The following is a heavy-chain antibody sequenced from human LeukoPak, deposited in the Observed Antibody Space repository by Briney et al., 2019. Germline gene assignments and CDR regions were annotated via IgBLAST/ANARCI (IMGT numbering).Heavy chain of an antibody. CDR2: ISYDGSNK. J-gene: IGHJ6*03. Sequence: PGRSLRLSCAASGFTFSSYAMHWVRQAPGKGLEWVAVISYDGSNKYYADSVKGRFTISRDNSKNTLYLQMNSLRAEDTAVYYCARDRGSGYNMDVWGKGTTVTVSS. CDR1: GFTFSSYA. D-gene: IGHD6-19*01. V-gene: IGHV3-30*04. CDR3: ARDRGSGYNMDV.